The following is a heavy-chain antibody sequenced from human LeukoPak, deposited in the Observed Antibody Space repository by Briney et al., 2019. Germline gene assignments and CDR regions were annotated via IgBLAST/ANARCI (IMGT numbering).Heavy chain of an antibody. Sequence: ASMKVSCKASGGSFNTFTITWVRQAPAHGFEFMGGIIPLLGTGDYAQKFQGRVTMTTDESTNPASMELSRLTSEDTAIYYCAKSTGTGAFDVWGQGTTVAVSS. J-gene: IGHJ3*01. V-gene: IGHV1-69*16. CDR2: IIPLLGTG. CDR3: AKSTGTGAFDV. D-gene: IGHD4-17*01. CDR1: GGSFNTFT.